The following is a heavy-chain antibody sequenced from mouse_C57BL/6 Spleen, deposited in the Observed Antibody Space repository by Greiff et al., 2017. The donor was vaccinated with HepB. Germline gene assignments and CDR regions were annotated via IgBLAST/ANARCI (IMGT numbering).Heavy chain of an antibody. J-gene: IGHJ2*01. CDR2: IDPSDSYT. V-gene: IGHV1-69*01. CDR3: ARGITTVVARRYFDY. D-gene: IGHD1-1*01. CDR1: GYTFTSYW. Sequence: QSCKASGYTFTSYWMHWVKQRPGQGLEWIGEIDPSDSYTNYNQKFKGKSTLTVDKSSSTAYMQLSSLTSEDSAVYYCARGITTVVARRYFDYWGQGTTLTVSS.